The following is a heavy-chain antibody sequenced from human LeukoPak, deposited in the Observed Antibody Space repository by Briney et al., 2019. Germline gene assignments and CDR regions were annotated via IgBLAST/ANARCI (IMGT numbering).Heavy chain of an antibody. V-gene: IGHV3-30*04. CDR1: GFTFSSYA. D-gene: IGHD1-1*01. Sequence: GRSLRLSCAASGFTFSSYAMHWVRQAPGKGLEWVAVISYDGSNKYYADSVKGRFTISRDNSKNTLYLQMNSLTVEDTAMYYCALTTRGYWGQGTLVIVSS. J-gene: IGHJ4*01. CDR2: ISYDGSNK. CDR3: ALTTRGY.